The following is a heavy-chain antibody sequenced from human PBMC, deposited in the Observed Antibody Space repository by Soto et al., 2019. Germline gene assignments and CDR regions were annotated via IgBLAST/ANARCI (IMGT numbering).Heavy chain of an antibody. V-gene: IGHV5-51*01. CDR2: IYPADSDT. CDR1: GYSFSTNW. Sequence: GESLKISCKGSGYSFSTNWIGWVRQMPGKGLEWMGIIYPADSDTRYSPSFQGQVIISADKSISTAYLQWSSLKASDTAMYYCARAYGARFDIWGQGTMVTVSS. J-gene: IGHJ3*02. D-gene: IGHD4-17*01. CDR3: ARAYGARFDI.